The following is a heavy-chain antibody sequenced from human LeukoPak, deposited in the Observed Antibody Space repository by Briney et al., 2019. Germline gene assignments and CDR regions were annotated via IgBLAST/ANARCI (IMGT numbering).Heavy chain of an antibody. CDR3: ARDPEWLLYRYLDY. J-gene: IGHJ4*02. CDR2: INSDGSST. Sequence: PGGSLRLSCAASGFTFSSYWMQWFRQAPGKGLVWVSRINSDGSSTSYADSVKGRFTISRDNAKNTLYLQMNSLRAEDTAVYYCARDPEWLLYRYLDYWGQGTLVTVSS. V-gene: IGHV3-74*01. CDR1: GFTFSSYW. D-gene: IGHD3-3*01.